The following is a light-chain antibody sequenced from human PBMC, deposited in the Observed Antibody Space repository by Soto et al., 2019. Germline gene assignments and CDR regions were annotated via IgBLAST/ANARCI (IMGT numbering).Light chain of an antibody. CDR2: HVS. J-gene: IGLJ1*01. V-gene: IGLV2-14*01. Sequence: QSALTQPASVSGSPGQSITISCTGTSSDVGGYNYVSWYQQHPGKAPKLMIYHVSHRPSGVSNRFSGSKSGNTASLTFSGLQAGDEADYYCSSYTSSSASSYVFGTGTKLTVL. CDR1: SSDVGGYNY. CDR3: SSYTSSSASSYV.